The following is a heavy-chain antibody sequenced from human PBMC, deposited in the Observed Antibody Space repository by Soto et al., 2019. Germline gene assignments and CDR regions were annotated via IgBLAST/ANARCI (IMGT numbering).Heavy chain of an antibody. Sequence: PSETLSLTCDVSGGSISSSNLWSCVRQPPGKGLEWIGEIYHSASTNYNPSLKSRVTISVDKSKNQFSLKLSSVTAADTAVYYCARDGHAGCYYYYGMDVWGQGTTVTVYS. CDR3: ARDGHAGCYYYYGMDV. V-gene: IGHV4-4*02. CDR1: GGSISSSNL. J-gene: IGHJ6*02. CDR2: IYHSAST.